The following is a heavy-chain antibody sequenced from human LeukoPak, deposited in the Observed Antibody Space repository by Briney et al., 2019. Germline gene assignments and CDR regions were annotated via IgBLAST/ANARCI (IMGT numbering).Heavy chain of an antibody. J-gene: IGHJ4*02. CDR2: IYASGSA. Sequence: SETLSLTCAVSGGSVSGHYWDWIRQPPGKGLEWIGYIYASGSANYHPSLKSRVTISLDTSENRVSLRLTSVTAEDTAVYYCAREAPGGSGWTYFDYWGQGSLVTVSS. CDR1: GGSVSGHY. CDR3: AREAPGGSGWTYFDY. D-gene: IGHD6-19*01. V-gene: IGHV4-59*02.